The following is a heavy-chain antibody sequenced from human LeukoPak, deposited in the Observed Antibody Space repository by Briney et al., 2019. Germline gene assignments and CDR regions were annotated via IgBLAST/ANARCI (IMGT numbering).Heavy chain of an antibody. D-gene: IGHD3-10*01. Sequence: LSLTCTVSGGSISSYYWSWVRQAPGKGLEWVGRTRNKANSYTTEYAASVKGRFTISRDDSKNSLYLQMNSLKTEDTAVYYCAREPRNYGSGSYYGPIDYWGQGTLVTVSS. CDR3: AREPRNYGSGSYYGPIDY. J-gene: IGHJ4*02. CDR2: TRNKANSYTT. V-gene: IGHV3-72*01. CDR1: GGSISSYY.